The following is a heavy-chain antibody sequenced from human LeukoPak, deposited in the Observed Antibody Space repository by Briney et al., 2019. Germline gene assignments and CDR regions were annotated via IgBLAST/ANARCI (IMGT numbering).Heavy chain of an antibody. D-gene: IGHD3-10*01. CDR1: GGSFSGYY. V-gene: IGHV4-34*01. Sequence: SETLSLTCAVYGGSFSGYYWSWIRQPPGKGLEWIGEINHSGSTNYNPSLKSRVVISVDTSKNQFSLKLSSVTAADTAVYYCARVEEGYGSGRRENYYYYYMDVWGKGTTVTISS. CDR2: INHSGST. J-gene: IGHJ6*03. CDR3: ARVEEGYGSGRRENYYYYYMDV.